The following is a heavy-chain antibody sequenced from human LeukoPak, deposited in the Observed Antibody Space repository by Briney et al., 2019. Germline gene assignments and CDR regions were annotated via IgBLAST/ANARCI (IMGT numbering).Heavy chain of an antibody. V-gene: IGHV3-30*03. Sequence: AGRSLRLSCAASGFTFSSYGMHWVRQAPGKGLEWVAVISYDGSNKYYADSVKGRFTISRDNSKNTLYLQMNSLRAEDTAVYYCVRLTLDTVYSYYYYMDVWGKGTTVTVSS. J-gene: IGHJ6*03. CDR3: VRLTLDTVYSYYYYMDV. CDR2: ISYDGSNK. CDR1: GFTFSSYG. D-gene: IGHD2-2*02.